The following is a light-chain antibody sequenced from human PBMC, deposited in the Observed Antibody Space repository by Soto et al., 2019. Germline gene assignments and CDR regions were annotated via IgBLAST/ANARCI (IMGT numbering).Light chain of an antibody. CDR2: GAS. CDR3: QHHYNWPWT. CDR1: QSVSSN. J-gene: IGKJ1*01. V-gene: IGKV3-15*01. Sequence: VLSQSPGTLSLSPGERATLSCRASQSVSSNYLAWYQQKPGQAPRLLISGASTRASGVPARFSGSGSGTEFTLTISSLQSEDIAFYYCQHHYNWPWTFGQGTKVDI.